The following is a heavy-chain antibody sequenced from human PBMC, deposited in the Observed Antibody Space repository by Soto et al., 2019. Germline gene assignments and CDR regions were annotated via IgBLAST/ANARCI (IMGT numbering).Heavy chain of an antibody. J-gene: IGHJ6*02. CDR3: AREYCSSTSCSPNYYYYGMDV. D-gene: IGHD2-2*01. CDR1: GGTFSSYA. CDR2: SIPIFGTA. V-gene: IGHV1-69*01. Sequence: QVQLVQSGAEVKKPGSSVKVSCKASGGTFSSYAISWVRQAPGQGLEWMGGSIPIFGTANYAQKFQGRVTITADESTGTAYMELSSLRSEDTAVYYCAREYCSSTSCSPNYYYYGMDVWGQGTTVTVSS.